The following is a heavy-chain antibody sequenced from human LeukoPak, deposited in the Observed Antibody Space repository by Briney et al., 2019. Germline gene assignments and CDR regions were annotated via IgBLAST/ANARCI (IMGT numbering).Heavy chain of an antibody. D-gene: IGHD1-26*01. CDR3: ARHRRARLVGATTLDY. CDR2: IYYSGST. J-gene: IGHJ4*02. Sequence: PSETLSLTCTVSGGSISSSGYYWGWIRQPPGKGLEWIGSIYYSGSTYYNPSLKSRVTISVDTSKNQFSLKLSSVTAADTAVYYCARHRRARLVGATTLDYWGQGTLVTVSS. V-gene: IGHV4-39*01. CDR1: GGSISSSGYY.